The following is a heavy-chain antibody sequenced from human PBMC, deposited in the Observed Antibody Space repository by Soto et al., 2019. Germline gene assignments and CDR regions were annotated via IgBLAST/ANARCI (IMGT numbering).Heavy chain of an antibody. CDR1: GFTVRTNY. J-gene: IGHJ4*02. Sequence: GGSLRLSCAASGFTVRTNYMSWVRQAPGQGLEWVSLINREGSTYYADSVKGRFTISRDYSKNTLYLQMNSLGAEDTAMYFCARNRDGYNYVDYWGQGTLVTVSS. CDR3: ARNRDGYNYVDY. V-gene: IGHV3-53*01. D-gene: IGHD5-12*01. CDR2: INREGST.